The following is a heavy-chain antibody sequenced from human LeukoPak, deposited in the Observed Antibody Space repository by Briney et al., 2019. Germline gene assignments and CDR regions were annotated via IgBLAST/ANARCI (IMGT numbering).Heavy chain of an antibody. CDR1: GFTFSSYE. CDR2: ISSSGSTI. CDR3: ARGSDVVAAMRTVFDY. V-gene: IGHV3-48*03. Sequence: GGSLRLSCAASGFTFSSYEMNWVRQAPGKGLEWVSYISSSGSTIYYADSVKGRFTISRDNAKNSLYLQMNSLRAEDTAVYYCARGSDVVAAMRTVFDYWGQGTLVTVSS. J-gene: IGHJ4*02. D-gene: IGHD5-12*01.